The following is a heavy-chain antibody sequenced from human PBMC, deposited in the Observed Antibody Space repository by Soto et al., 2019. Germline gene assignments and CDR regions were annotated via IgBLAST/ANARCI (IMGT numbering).Heavy chain of an antibody. CDR3: ARVYSGSYSDY. CDR1: GGSIRSNNW. D-gene: IGHD1-26*01. V-gene: IGHV4-4*02. Sequence: QVQLQESGPGLVKPSGTLSLTCAVSGGSIRSNNWWSWVRQPPGKGLEWIGEIFQSGSTNYNLSLKTRVTISVDKSKNQFSLKLSSVPAADTAVYYCARVYSGSYSDYWGQGTLVTVSS. J-gene: IGHJ4*02. CDR2: IFQSGST.